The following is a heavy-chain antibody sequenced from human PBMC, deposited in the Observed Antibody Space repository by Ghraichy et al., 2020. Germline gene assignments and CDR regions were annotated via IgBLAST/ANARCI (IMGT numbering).Heavy chain of an antibody. CDR2: IYSSGTT. D-gene: IGHD2-15*01. Sequence: SETLSLTCTVSGGSIVSYSWSWIRQPAGKGLEWIGRIYSSGTTNYNPSLKSRVTMSVDTSKNQFSLKLNSVTAADTAVYYCARGTGEDTYYYYDLDVWGQGTTVTVSS. J-gene: IGHJ6*02. CDR1: GGSIVSYS. V-gene: IGHV4-4*07. CDR3: ARGTGEDTYYYYDLDV.